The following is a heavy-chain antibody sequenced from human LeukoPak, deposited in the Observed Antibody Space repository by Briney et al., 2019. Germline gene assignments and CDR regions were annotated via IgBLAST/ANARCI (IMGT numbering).Heavy chain of an antibody. J-gene: IGHJ4*02. CDR2: ISYDGSNK. CDR3: AKAAYYCSSTSCSSFDY. D-gene: IGHD2-2*01. CDR1: GFTFSSYG. V-gene: IGHV3-30*18. Sequence: PGGSLRLSCAASGFTFSSYGMHWVRQAPGKGLEWVAVISYDGSNKYYADSVKGRFTISRDNSKNTLYLQMNSLGAEDTAVYYCAKAAYYCSSTSCSSFDYWGQGTLVTVSS.